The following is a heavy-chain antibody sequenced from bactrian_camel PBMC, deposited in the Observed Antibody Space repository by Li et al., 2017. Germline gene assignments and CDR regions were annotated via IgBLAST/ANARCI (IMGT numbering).Heavy chain of an antibody. V-gene: IGHV3S9*01. J-gene: IGHJ4*01. CDR2: IDADGET. D-gene: IGHD2*01. CDR1: EYTVRNNC. Sequence: VQLVESGGGSVQAGGSLRLSCAASEYTVRNNCMGWIRQVSGQEREGVASIDADGETSYADSVKGRFTVSRDNGKNSVYLQMNSLKLEDTAMYYCAASVGGQYCSAPYLVRAQEKGTAYRGQGTQVTVS. CDR3: AASVGGQYCSAPYLVRAQEKGTAY.